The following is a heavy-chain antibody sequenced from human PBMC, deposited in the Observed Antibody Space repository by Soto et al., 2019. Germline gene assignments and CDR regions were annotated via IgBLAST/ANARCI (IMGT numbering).Heavy chain of an antibody. D-gene: IGHD1-26*01. Sequence: TGGSLRLSCAASGFTFSSYGMHWVRQAPGKGLEWVAVISYDGSNKYYADSVKGRFTISRDNSKNTLYLQMNSLRAEDTAVYYCAKEYLLSGNWFDPWGQGTLVTVSS. CDR1: GFTFSSYG. CDR2: ISYDGSNK. CDR3: AKEYLLSGNWFDP. J-gene: IGHJ5*02. V-gene: IGHV3-30*18.